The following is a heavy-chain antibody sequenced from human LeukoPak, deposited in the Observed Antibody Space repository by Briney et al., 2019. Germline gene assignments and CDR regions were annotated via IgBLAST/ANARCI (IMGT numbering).Heavy chain of an antibody. CDR2: INPNSGGT. J-gene: IGHJ5*02. V-gene: IGHV1-2*02. CDR3: AGGSDIVVVPAGNWFDP. CDR1: GYTFTGYY. D-gene: IGHD2-2*01. Sequence: ASVKVSCKASGYTFTGYYMHWVRQAPGQGLEWMGWINPNSGGTNYAQKFQGRVTMTRDTSISTAYMELRRLRSDDTAVYYCAGGSDIVVVPAGNWFDPWGQGTLVTVSS.